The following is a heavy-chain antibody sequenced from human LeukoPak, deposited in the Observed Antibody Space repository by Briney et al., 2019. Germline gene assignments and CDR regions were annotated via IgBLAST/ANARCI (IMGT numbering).Heavy chain of an antibody. CDR2: FYYSGCT. CDR1: GGSISSSSHY. D-gene: IGHD1-26*01. CDR3: ARHELGKNAFNL. Sequence: SETLSLTCTVSGGSISSSSHYWCWIRQPPGKGLEWIGSFYYSGCTYYNPSLKSRVTISVDTSKNQFSLKMSSVTAADTAVYYCARHELGKNAFNLWGQGTMVTVSS. J-gene: IGHJ3*01. V-gene: IGHV4-39*01.